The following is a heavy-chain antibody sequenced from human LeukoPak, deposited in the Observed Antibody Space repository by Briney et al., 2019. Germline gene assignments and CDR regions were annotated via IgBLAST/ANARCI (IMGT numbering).Heavy chain of an antibody. J-gene: IGHJ6*03. V-gene: IGHV4-38-2*02. Sequence: SETLSLTCTVSGYSISSGYYWGWIRQPPGKGLEWIGSIYHSGSTYYNPSLKSRVTISVDTSKNQFSLKLSSVTAADTAVYYCARDLSVAGTYYYYYYMDVWGKGTTVTVSS. CDR1: GYSISSGYY. D-gene: IGHD6-19*01. CDR3: ARDLSVAGTYYYYYYMDV. CDR2: IYHSGST.